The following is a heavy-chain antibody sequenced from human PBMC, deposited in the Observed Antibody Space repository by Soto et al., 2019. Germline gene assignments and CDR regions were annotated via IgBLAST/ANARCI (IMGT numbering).Heavy chain of an antibody. CDR1: GFTVSSSNY. CDR2: IYTGGTT. D-gene: IGHD5-12*01. Sequence: EVQLVESGGGLIQPGGSLRLSCVVSGFTVSSSNYMSWVRQAPGKGLEWVSVIYTGGTTYYADSVKGRFTISRDNSKNTLYLQMNSXXXXXXXXXXXHGYGYWGQGTLVTVSS. J-gene: IGHJ4*02. CDR3: HGYGY. V-gene: IGHV3-53*01.